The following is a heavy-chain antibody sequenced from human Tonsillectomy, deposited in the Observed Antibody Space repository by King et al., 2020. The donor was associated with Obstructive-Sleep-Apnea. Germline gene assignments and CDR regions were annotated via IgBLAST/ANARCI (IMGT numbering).Heavy chain of an antibody. V-gene: IGHV3-13*01. CDR1: GFTFSSYD. CDR2: IGTAGDT. Sequence: VQLVESGGGLVQPGGSLRLSCAASGFTFSSYDRHWVRQATGKGLEWVSAIGTAGDTYYPGSVKGRFTISRENAKNSLYLQMNSLRAGDTAVYYCARGGRGTMGLTGDLDYWGQGTLVTVSS. J-gene: IGHJ4*02. CDR3: ARGGRGTMGLTGDLDY. D-gene: IGHD7-27*01.